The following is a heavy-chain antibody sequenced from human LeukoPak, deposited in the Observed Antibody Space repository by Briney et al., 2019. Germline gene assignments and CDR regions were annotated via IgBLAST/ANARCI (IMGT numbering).Heavy chain of an antibody. D-gene: IGHD6-13*01. CDR3: STSSSWQRYYYYGMDV. Sequence: ASVNVSCNVSGYTLTELSMHWVRQAPGKGLEWMGGFDPEDSETIYAQKFQGRVTMTEATSTDTAYMELSRLRSEDTAVYYCSTSSSWQRYYYYGMDVWGQGTTVTAS. CDR2: FDPEDSET. J-gene: IGHJ6*02. V-gene: IGHV1-24*01. CDR1: GYTLTELS.